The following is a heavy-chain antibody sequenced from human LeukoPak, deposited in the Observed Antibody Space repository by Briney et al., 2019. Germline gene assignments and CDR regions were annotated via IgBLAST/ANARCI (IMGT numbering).Heavy chain of an antibody. V-gene: IGHV3-21*01. CDR1: GFAFSSYS. CDR3: ARDQSIVGAKGGHWFDP. CDR2: ISSSSSYI. D-gene: IGHD1-26*01. J-gene: IGHJ5*02. Sequence: NPGGSLRLSCVASGFAFSSYSMHWVRQAPGKGLEWVSSISSSSSYIYYADSVKGRFTISRDNAKNSLYLQMNSLRAEDTAVYYCARDQSIVGAKGGHWFDPWGQGTLVTVSS.